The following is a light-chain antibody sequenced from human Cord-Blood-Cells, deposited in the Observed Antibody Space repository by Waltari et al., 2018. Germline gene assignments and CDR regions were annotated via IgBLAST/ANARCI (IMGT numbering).Light chain of an antibody. CDR2: WAF. J-gene: IGKJ2*03. CDR3: QQYYSTPYS. Sequence: DILMTQSPDSLALSLGGGATINGNSSRSVLYSSNNKNYLAWYQQKPGQPPKLLIYWAFTRESGVPDRFSGSGSGTDFTLTISSLQAEDVAVYYCQQYYSTPYSFGQGTKLEIK. CDR1: RSVLYSSNNKNY. V-gene: IGKV4-1*01.